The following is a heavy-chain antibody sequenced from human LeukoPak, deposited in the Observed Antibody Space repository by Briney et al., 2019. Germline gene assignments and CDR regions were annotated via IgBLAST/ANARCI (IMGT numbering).Heavy chain of an antibody. CDR3: ARVGLRGSYYVPLFDY. V-gene: IGHV1-8*02. CDR2: INPNSGNT. Sequence: GASVKVSCKASGYTFTGYYMHWVRQAPGQGLEWMGWINPNSGNTGYAQKFQGRVTMTRNTSISTAYMELSSLRSEDTAVYYCARVGLRGSYYVPLFDYWGQGTLVTVSS. J-gene: IGHJ4*02. D-gene: IGHD1-26*01. CDR1: GYTFTGYY.